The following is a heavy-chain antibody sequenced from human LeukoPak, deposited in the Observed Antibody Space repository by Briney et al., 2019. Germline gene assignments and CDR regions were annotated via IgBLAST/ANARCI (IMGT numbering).Heavy chain of an antibody. Sequence: GALRLSCAASGFTFSSYAMSWVRQAPGKGLEWVSAISGSGGSTYYADSVKGRFTISRDNAKNSLYLQMNSLRAEDTAVYYCASLPSYCTNGVCYTWGYYYYGMDVWGQGTTVTVSS. CDR1: GFTFSSYA. V-gene: IGHV3-23*01. J-gene: IGHJ6*02. CDR3: ASLPSYCTNGVCYTWGYYYYGMDV. D-gene: IGHD2-8*01. CDR2: ISGSGGST.